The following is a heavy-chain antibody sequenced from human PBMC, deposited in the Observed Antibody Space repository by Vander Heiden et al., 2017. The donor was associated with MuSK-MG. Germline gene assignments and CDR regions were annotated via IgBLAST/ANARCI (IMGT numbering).Heavy chain of an antibody. J-gene: IGHJ4*02. CDR2: MNTNSGNT. CDR1: GYTFTSYD. Sequence: QVQLVQSGAEVKKPGASVKVSCKASGYTFTSYDINWVRQATGQGLEWMGWMNTNSGNTGDAQKFQGRVTMTRNTSRSTAYMEMSSLRSEDTAVYYCARDRSSQHYWGQGTLVTVSS. D-gene: IGHD6-13*01. V-gene: IGHV1-8*01. CDR3: ARDRSSQHY.